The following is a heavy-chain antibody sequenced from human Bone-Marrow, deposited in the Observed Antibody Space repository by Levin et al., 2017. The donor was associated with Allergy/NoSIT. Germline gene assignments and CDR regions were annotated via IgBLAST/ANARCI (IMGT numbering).Heavy chain of an antibody. CDR3: ARLMVRGGVDWFDP. V-gene: IGHV3-7*01. CDR2: IRQDGSET. J-gene: IGHJ5*02. D-gene: IGHD3-10*01. Sequence: GESLKISCRASGFSFDNYYMSWVRQAPGKGLEWVANIRQDGSETYYVDSVEGRFTISRDNAKDSLYLHMHILRPEDTAVYYCARLMVRGGVDWFDPWGQGTLLTVSA. CDR1: GFSFDNYY.